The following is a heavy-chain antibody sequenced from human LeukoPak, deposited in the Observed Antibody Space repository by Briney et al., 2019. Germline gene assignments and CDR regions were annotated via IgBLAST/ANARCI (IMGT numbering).Heavy chain of an antibody. V-gene: IGHV3-74*01. CDR1: GFTFSSYW. J-gene: IGHJ1*01. CDR2: INSDGSST. D-gene: IGHD6-19*01. CDR3: ARAGEQWLASAEYFQH. Sequence: PGGSLRLSCAASGFTFSSYWMHWVRQAPGKGLVWVSRINSDGSSTSYADSVKGQFTISRDNAKNTLYLQMNSLRAEDTAVYYCARAGEQWLASAEYFQHWGQGTLVTVSS.